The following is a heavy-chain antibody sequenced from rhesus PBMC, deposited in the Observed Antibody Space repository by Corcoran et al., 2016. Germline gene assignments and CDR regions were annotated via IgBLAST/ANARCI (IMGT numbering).Heavy chain of an antibody. Sequence: QVQLQESGPGVVKPSETLSLTCAVSGYSISSGYDWSWIHQPPGKGLEWIGYIYGSSGVTKDTPSRKNRVSSAKDTSKNQFCLKLSSVTAADTAVYYWAREVMVVPTYYFDSWGQGVLVTVSS. J-gene: IGHJ4*01. V-gene: IGHV4-76*01. CDR3: AREVMVVPTYYFDS. CDR2: IYGSSGVT. D-gene: IGHD2-21*01. CDR1: GYSISSGYD.